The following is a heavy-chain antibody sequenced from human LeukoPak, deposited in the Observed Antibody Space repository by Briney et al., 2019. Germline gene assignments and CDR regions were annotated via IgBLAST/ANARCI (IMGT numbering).Heavy chain of an antibody. V-gene: IGHV3-66*02. CDR1: GFTLSSNN. D-gene: IGHD3-10*01. J-gene: IGHJ4*02. Sequence: GGSLRLSCAASGFTLSSNNMNWVRQAPGKGVEWVSGIYAGGSTYYPDSVKGRFTISRDNSKNTLYLQMNSLRAEDTAVYYCARDLLGSGSYYSWGQGTLVTVSS. CDR2: IYAGGST. CDR3: ARDLLGSGSYYS.